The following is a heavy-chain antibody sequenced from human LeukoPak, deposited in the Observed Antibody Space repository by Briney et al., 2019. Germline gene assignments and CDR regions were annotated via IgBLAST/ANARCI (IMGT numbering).Heavy chain of an antibody. Sequence: SETLSLTCTVSGGSISSSSYYWSWIRQPAGKGLEWIGQIMIGGNTDYNPSLKSRLTISLDTSKNQFSLKLNSMTAADTAVYYCARGGYNYGYIYWGQGTLVTVSS. J-gene: IGHJ4*02. D-gene: IGHD5-18*01. CDR3: ARGGYNYGYIY. CDR2: IMIGGNT. V-gene: IGHV4-61*09. CDR1: GGSISSSSYY.